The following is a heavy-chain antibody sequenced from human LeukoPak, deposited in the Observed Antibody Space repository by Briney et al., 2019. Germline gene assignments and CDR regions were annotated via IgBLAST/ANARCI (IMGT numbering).Heavy chain of an antibody. CDR2: ISGSGGST. CDR1: GFTFSSYA. J-gene: IGHJ5*02. CDR3: ARSGPNYDIFTGWRWGDNNWFDP. D-gene: IGHD3-9*01. V-gene: IGHV3-23*01. Sequence: HPGGSLRLSCAASGFTFSSYAMSWVRQAPGKGLEWVSAISGSGGSTYYADSVKGRFTISRDNSKNTLYLQMNSLRAEDTAVYYCARSGPNYDIFTGWRWGDNNWFDPWGQGTLVTVSS.